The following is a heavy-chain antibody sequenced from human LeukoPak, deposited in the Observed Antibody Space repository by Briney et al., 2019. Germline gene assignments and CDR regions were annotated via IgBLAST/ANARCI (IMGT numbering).Heavy chain of an antibody. CDR2: IYSGGTT. J-gene: IGHJ6*02. CDR1: GFTVSSNY. Sequence: GGSLRLSCAASGFTVSSNYMSWVRQAPGKGLECVSVIYSGGTTYYADSVKGRFIISRDNSKNTLYLQMNSLTVEDTAVYYCASDRRVTGYYYGMDVWGQGTTVTVSS. V-gene: IGHV3-66*01. D-gene: IGHD1-1*01. CDR3: ASDRRVTGYYYGMDV.